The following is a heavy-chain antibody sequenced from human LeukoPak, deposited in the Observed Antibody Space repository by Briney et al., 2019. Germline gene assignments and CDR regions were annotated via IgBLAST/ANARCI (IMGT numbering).Heavy chain of an antibody. CDR1: GFTFSSYW. D-gene: IGHD5-24*01. CDR3: ARTREYYFDY. V-gene: IGHV3-74*01. J-gene: IGHJ4*02. Sequence: GGSLRLSCAASGFTFSSYWMHWVRQAPGKGLVWVSRITSDGSSTTYADSVNGRFTISRDNAKNTVYLQMNSLRAEDTAVYYCARTREYYFDYWGQGTLVTVSS. CDR2: ITSDGSST.